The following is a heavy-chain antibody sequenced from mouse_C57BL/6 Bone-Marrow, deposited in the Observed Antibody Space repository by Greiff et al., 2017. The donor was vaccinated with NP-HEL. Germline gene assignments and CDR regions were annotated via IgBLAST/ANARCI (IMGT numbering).Heavy chain of an antibody. CDR2: IYPGSGNT. D-gene: IGHD2-3*01. CDR3: ARPYGYYGGRFAY. J-gene: IGHJ3*01. CDR1: GYTFTDYY. V-gene: IGHV1-76*01. Sequence: VQLQQSGAELVRPGASVKLSCKASGYTFTDYYINWVKQRPGQGLEWIARIYPGSGNTYYNEKFKGKATLTAEKSSSTAYMQLSSLTSEDSAVYFCARPYGYYGGRFAYWGQGTLVTVS.